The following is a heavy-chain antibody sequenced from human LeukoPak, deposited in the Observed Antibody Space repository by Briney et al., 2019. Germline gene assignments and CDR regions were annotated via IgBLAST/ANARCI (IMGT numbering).Heavy chain of an antibody. J-gene: IGHJ4*02. Sequence: GGSLRLSCAASGFTFSSYAMSWVRQAPGEGLEWVSAISGSGYSTYYADSVKGRFTISRDNSKNTLYLQMNSLRAEDTAVYYCAKRLAESELLGEITFDYWGQGTLVTVSS. D-gene: IGHD1-26*01. CDR2: ISGSGYST. CDR3: AKRLAESELLGEITFDY. CDR1: GFTFSSYA. V-gene: IGHV3-23*01.